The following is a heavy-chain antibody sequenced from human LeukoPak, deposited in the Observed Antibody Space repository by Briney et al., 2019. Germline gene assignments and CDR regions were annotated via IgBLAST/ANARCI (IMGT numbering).Heavy chain of an antibody. V-gene: IGHV3-21*01. D-gene: IGHD6-19*01. CDR2: ISSSSSYI. CDR1: GFTFSSYS. CDR3: ARDRQSSGWYYFDY. J-gene: IGHJ4*02. Sequence: PGGSLRLSCAASGFTFSSYSMNWVRQAPGKGLEWVSSISSSSSYIYYADSVKGRFTISRDNAKNSLYLQMNSLIAEDTAVYYCARDRQSSGWYYFDYWGQGTLVTVSS.